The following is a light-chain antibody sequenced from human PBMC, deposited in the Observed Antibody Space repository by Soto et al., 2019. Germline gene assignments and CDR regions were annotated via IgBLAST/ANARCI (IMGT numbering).Light chain of an antibody. V-gene: IGKV1-5*03. CDR1: QSISSW. CDR2: KAS. Sequence: DFQMTQSPSTLSASVGDRVTITCRASQSISSWLAWYQQKPGKAPKLLIYKASSLESGVPSRFSGSGSGTEFTLTISSLQPDDFATYYSQQYETFGQGTKVDIK. J-gene: IGKJ1*01. CDR3: QQYET.